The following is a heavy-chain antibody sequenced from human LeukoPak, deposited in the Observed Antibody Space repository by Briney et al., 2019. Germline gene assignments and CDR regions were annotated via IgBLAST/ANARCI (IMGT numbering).Heavy chain of an antibody. CDR2: IYSGGST. J-gene: IGHJ3*02. CDR1: GFTVSSNY. V-gene: IGHV3-53*01. Sequence: GGSLRLSCAASGFTVSSNYMSWVRQAPGKRLEWVSVIYSGGSTYYADSVKGRFTISRDNSKNTLYLQMNSLRAEDTAVYYCAREATKNAFDIWGQGTMVTVSS. D-gene: IGHD5-24*01. CDR3: AREATKNAFDI.